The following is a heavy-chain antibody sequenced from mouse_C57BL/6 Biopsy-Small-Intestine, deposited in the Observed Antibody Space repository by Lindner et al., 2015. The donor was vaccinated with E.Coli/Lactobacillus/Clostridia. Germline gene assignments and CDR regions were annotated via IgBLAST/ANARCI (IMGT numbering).Heavy chain of an antibody. CDR3: TRELEAY. Sequence: VQLQESGGGLVKPGGSRKLSCAASGFTFSDYGMHWVRQAPEKGLEWVAYISSGSSIIHYADTVKGRFTISRDNAKNTLFLQMTSLRSEDTAMYYCTRELEAYWGQGTLVTVSA. V-gene: IGHV5-17*01. D-gene: IGHD3-3*01. J-gene: IGHJ3*01. CDR1: GFTFSDYG. CDR2: ISSGSSII.